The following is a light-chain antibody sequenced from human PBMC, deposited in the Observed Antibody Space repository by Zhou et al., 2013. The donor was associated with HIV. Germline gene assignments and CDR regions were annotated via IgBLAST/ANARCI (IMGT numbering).Light chain of an antibody. CDR3: LQYYGWPGT. J-gene: IGKJ1*01. V-gene: IGKV3-15*01. CDR1: QSIIQS. Sequence: EIVMTQSPATLPVSPGGRATLSCRASQSIIQSIAWYQQRRGQAPRLLTYGASNRATGVPDRFSASGSGTEFTLTISSLQSEDSAVYYCLQYYGWPGTFGQGTQVEI. CDR2: GAS.